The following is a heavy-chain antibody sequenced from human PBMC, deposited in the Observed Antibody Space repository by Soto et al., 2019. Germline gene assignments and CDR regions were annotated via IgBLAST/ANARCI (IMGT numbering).Heavy chain of an antibody. CDR1: GGTFSSYT. V-gene: IGHV1-69*02. CDR3: ASRPYGSGSYLYYYYMDV. J-gene: IGHJ6*03. D-gene: IGHD3-10*01. Sequence: SVKVSCKASGGTFSSYTISWVRQAPGQGLEWMGRVIPILGIANYAQKFQGRVTITADKSTSTAYMELSSLRSEDTAVYYCASRPYGSGSYLYYYYMDVWGKGTTVTVSS. CDR2: VIPILGIA.